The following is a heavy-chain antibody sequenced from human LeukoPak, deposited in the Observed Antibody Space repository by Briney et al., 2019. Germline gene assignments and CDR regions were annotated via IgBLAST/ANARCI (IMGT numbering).Heavy chain of an antibody. CDR3: ARTLAGPDYFDY. V-gene: IGHV1-69*06. D-gene: IGHD6-13*01. J-gene: IGHJ4*02. Sequence: GSSVKVSCKASGGTFSSYAISWVRQAPGQGLEWMGGSIPIFGTANYAQKFQGRVTITADKSTSTAYMELSSLRSEDTAVYYCARTLAGPDYFDYWGQGTLVTVSS. CDR1: GGTFSSYA. CDR2: SIPIFGTA.